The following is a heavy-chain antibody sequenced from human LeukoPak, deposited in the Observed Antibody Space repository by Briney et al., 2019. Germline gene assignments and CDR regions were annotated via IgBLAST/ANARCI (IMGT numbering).Heavy chain of an antibody. V-gene: IGHV3-23*01. CDR1: GFTFSSYA. CDR3: ATISGNFDYLDY. D-gene: IGHD1-26*01. CDR2: IHGNGGRT. J-gene: IGHJ4*02. Sequence: GGSLRLSCAASGFTFSSYAMSWVRQAPGKGLEWVSAIHGNGGRTFYADSVKGRFTISRDNSKNTLYLQMKSLRVEDTALYYCATISGNFDYLDYWGQGTLVTVST.